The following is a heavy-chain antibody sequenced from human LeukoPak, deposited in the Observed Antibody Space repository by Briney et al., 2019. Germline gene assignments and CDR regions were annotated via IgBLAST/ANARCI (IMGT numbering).Heavy chain of an antibody. V-gene: IGHV4-59*12. D-gene: IGHD2-15*01. J-gene: IGHJ4*02. CDR3: AREVVMDYYFDY. CDR2: IYHSGNT. CDR1: GGSISSYY. Sequence: SETLSLTCTVSGGSISSYYWSWIRQPPGKGLEWIGYIYHSGNTYYNPSLKSRVTISVDRSENQFSLKLSSVTAADTAVYYCAREVVMDYYFDYWGQGTLVTVSS.